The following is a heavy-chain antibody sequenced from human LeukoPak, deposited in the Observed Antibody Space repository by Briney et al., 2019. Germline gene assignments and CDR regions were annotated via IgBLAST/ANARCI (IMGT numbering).Heavy chain of an antibody. V-gene: IGHV3-23*01. CDR2: ISGSGGRT. CDR1: GFTFNNYA. CDR3: AKDFEGYSSSWYYFDY. Sequence: GGSLRLSCAASGFTFNNYAMSWVRQAPGKGLEWVSTISGSGGRTYYADSVKGRFTISRDNSKNTLYLQMNSLGAEDTAIYYCAKDFEGYSSSWYYFDYWGQGTLVTVSS. D-gene: IGHD6-13*01. J-gene: IGHJ4*02.